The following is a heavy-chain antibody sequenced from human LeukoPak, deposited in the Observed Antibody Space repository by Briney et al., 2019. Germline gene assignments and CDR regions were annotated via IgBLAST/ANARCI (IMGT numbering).Heavy chain of an antibody. CDR1: GYSFTSYW. V-gene: IGHV5-51*01. Sequence: GEPLKISCKGSGYSFTSYWIGWVRQMPGKGLEWMGIIYPTDSYTKYSPSFQGQVTISADKSISTAYLQWSSLKASDTAMYYCARHDHFGRYYYDSSGYSSFDYWGQGTLVTVSS. CDR3: ARHDHFGRYYYDSSGYSSFDY. CDR2: IYPTDSYT. J-gene: IGHJ4*02. D-gene: IGHD3-22*01.